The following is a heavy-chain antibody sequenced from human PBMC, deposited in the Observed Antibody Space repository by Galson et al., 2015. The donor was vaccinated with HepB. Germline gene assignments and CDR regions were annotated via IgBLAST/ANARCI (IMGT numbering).Heavy chain of an antibody. CDR2: IPYDGSNK. J-gene: IGHJ4*02. CDR1: GFTFSSYG. CDR3: AKIIAAAGRPFDY. D-gene: IGHD6-13*01. V-gene: IGHV3-30*18. Sequence: SLRLSCAASGFTFSSYGMHWVRQAPGKGLEWVAVIPYDGSNKYYADSVKGRFTISRDNSKNTLYLQMNSLRAEDTAVYYCAKIIAAAGRPFDYWGQGTLVTVSS.